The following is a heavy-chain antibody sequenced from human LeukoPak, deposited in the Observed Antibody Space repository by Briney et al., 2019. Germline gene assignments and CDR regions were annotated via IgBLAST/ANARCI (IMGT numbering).Heavy chain of an antibody. CDR2: INHSGST. V-gene: IGHV4-34*01. CDR3: ARHTSRYCSGGSCPILDYFDY. J-gene: IGHJ4*02. D-gene: IGHD2-15*01. Sequence: SETLSLTCAVYGGSFSGYYWSWIRQPPGKGLEWIGEINHSGSTNYNPSLKSRVTISVDTSKNQFSLKLSSVTAADTAVYYCARHTSRYCSGGSCPILDYFDYWGQGTLVTVSS. CDR1: GGSFSGYY.